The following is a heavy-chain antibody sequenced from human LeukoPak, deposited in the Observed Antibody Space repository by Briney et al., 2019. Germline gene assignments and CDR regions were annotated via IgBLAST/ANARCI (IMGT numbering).Heavy chain of an antibody. CDR2: INPNSGGT. Sequence: ASVKVSCKASGYPFTGYYMHWGRQAPGQGLEWMGWINPNSGGTNYAQKFQGRVTMTRYTSISTAYMELSRLRSDDTAVYYCAREPRATRNYYFDYWGQGTLVTVSS. J-gene: IGHJ4*02. D-gene: IGHD1-1*01. CDR1: GYPFTGYY. V-gene: IGHV1-2*02. CDR3: AREPRATRNYYFDY.